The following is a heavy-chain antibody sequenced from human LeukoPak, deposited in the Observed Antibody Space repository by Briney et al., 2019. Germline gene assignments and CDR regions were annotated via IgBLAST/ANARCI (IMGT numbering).Heavy chain of an antibody. CDR1: GFTFSSYA. CDR3: ARDGGMLSLSDLDY. Sequence: GGSLRLSCAASGFTFSSYAMSWVRQAPGNGLEWVSVMYSGGSTYYADSVKGRFTISRDNSKNTLYLQMNSLRAEDTAVYYCARDGGMLSLSDLDYWGQGTLVTVSS. J-gene: IGHJ4*02. CDR2: MYSGGST. D-gene: IGHD3-16*02. V-gene: IGHV3-66*01.